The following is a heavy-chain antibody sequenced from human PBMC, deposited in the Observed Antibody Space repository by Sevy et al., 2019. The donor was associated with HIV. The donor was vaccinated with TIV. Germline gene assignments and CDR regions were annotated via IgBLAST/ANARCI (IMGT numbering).Heavy chain of an antibody. J-gene: IGHJ4*02. CDR2: INPNSGGT. CDR1: GYTFTGYY. CDR3: ARAGRYCSGGSCYDRRFDY. V-gene: IGHV1-2*06. Sequence: ASVKVSCKASGYTFTGYYMHWVRQAPGQGLEWMGRINPNSGGTNYAQKFQGRVTMTRDTSISTAYMELSRLRSDDTAVYYCARAGRYCSGGSCYDRRFDYWGQGTLVTVSS. D-gene: IGHD2-15*01.